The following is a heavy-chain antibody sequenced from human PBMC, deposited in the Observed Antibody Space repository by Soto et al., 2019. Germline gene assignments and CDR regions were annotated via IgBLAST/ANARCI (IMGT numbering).Heavy chain of an antibody. Sequence: EVQLLESGGGLVQPGGSLRLSCAASGFTFSSYAMSWVRQAPGKGLEWVSAISGSGGSTYYADSVKGRFTISRDNSKNTLYLQMHSVRAEYTAVYDCAIDRSGWSGALFAPWGQGPLVTVSS. CDR3: AIDRSGWSGALFAP. J-gene: IGHJ5*01. CDR1: GFTFSSYA. V-gene: IGHV3-23*01. CDR2: ISGSGGST. D-gene: IGHD6-19*01.